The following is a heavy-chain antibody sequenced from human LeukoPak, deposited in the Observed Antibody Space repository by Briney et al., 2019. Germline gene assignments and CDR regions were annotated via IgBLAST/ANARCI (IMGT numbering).Heavy chain of an antibody. D-gene: IGHD3-10*01. CDR1: GGSFSGYY. J-gene: IGHJ4*02. CDR3: ARGRSPTYYYGSGSYPTPPYFDY. Sequence: PSETLSLTCAVYGGSFSGYYWSWIRQPPGKGLEWIGEINHSGSTNYNPSLKSRVTISVDTSKNQFSLKLSSVTAADTAVYYCARGRSPTYYYGSGSYPTPPYFDYWGQGTLVTVSS. V-gene: IGHV4-34*01. CDR2: INHSGST.